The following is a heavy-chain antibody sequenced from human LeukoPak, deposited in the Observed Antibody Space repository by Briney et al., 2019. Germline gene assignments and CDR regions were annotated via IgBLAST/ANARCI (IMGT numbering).Heavy chain of an antibody. J-gene: IGHJ6*03. CDR1: NGDINNYY. V-gene: IGHV4-59*01. Sequence: PSETLSLTCTVSNGDINNYYSSWVRQPPGKGLEGIGYIYYRGSTKYNPSLKSRVTISIDTSNDQVSLTLTSVNAADTAVYYCARSESGVQYFQHYFYIDAWGKGTTVTVSS. CDR3: ARSESGVQYFQHYFYIDA. D-gene: IGHD2-2*01. CDR2: IYYRGST.